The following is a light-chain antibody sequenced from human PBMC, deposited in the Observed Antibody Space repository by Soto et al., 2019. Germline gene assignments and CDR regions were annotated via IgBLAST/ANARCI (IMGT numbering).Light chain of an antibody. CDR2: DVS. CDR3: SSYTSSSRVV. V-gene: IGLV2-14*01. J-gene: IGLJ2*01. CDR1: SSDVRGYNY. Sequence: QSVLTQPASVSGSPGQSITISCTGTSSDVRGYNYVSWYQQHPGKAPKLMIYDVSNRPSGVSNRFSGSKSGNTASLTISGLQAEDEAHYYCSSYTSSSRVVFGGGTKLTVL.